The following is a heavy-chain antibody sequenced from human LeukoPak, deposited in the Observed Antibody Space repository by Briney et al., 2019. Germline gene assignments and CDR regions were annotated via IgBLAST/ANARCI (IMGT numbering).Heavy chain of an antibody. D-gene: IGHD3-16*01. CDR1: GCSISSGYY. CDR3: ARHVADYDYVWGSYRSYYFDY. V-gene: IGHV4-38-2*02. CDR2: IYHSGRT. Sequence: SETLSLTCTVSGCSISSGYYWGWIRQPPGKGLEWIGSIYHSGRTFYNPSLKSRVTISVDTSKNQFSLKLTSVTAADTAVYYCARHVADYDYVWGSYRSYYFDYWGQGTLVTVSS. J-gene: IGHJ4*02.